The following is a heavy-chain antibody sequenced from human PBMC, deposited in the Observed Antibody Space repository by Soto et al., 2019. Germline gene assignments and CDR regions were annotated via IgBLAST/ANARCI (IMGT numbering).Heavy chain of an antibody. D-gene: IGHD4-17*01. Sequence: ASVNVSCKASGYTFTSYGISWVRQAPGQGLEWMGWISAYNGNTNYAQKLQGRVTMTTDTSTSTAYMELRSLRSDDTAVYYCARVGYGDVGVGAFDIWGQGTMVTVSS. CDR3: ARVGYGDVGVGAFDI. CDR2: ISAYNGNT. CDR1: GYTFTSYG. J-gene: IGHJ3*02. V-gene: IGHV1-18*01.